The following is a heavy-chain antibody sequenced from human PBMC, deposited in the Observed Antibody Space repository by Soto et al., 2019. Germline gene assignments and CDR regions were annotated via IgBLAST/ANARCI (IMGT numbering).Heavy chain of an antibody. V-gene: IGHV3-23*01. CDR1: GFTFSNSA. Sequence: EVHLLESGGGLVQPGGSLRLSCAASGFTFSNSAMSWVRQAPGKGLEWVSTISGSGGDTYYADSVKGRFTLSRDNSKNTLFLQMNSLRAEDTAVYYCAKVPERYCSSTSCLYYWGQGTLVIVSS. J-gene: IGHJ4*02. CDR2: ISGSGGDT. D-gene: IGHD2-2*01. CDR3: AKVPERYCSSTSCLYY.